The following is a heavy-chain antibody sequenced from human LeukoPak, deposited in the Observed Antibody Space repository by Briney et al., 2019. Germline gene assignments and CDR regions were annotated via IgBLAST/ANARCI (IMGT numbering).Heavy chain of an antibody. CDR1: GFTFSSYW. D-gene: IGHD2-2*01. CDR3: ARDRGYCSSTSCYDNH. V-gene: IGHV3-74*01. CDR2: INSDGSST. Sequence: GGPLRLSCAASGFTFSSYWMHWVRQAPGKGLVWVSRINSDGSSTSYADSVKGRFTISRDNVKNTLHLQMNSLRAEDTAVYYCARDRGYCSSTSCYDNHWGQGTLVTVSS. J-gene: IGHJ5*02.